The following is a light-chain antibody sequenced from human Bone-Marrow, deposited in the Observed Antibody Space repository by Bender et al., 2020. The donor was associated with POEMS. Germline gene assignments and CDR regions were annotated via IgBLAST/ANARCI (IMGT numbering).Light chain of an antibody. CDR2: NNE. Sequence: QSVLTQPPSVSAAPGQTVTISCTGTSSNMGAGYGVNWYQQLPGTAPKLLIYNNENRPSGVPDRLCGSKSGTSASPAIPGPQAGGEGYYYCQSYDINLSGWVFSGGTKLTAL. CDR1: SSNMGAGYG. J-gene: IGLJ3*02. CDR3: QSYDINLSGWV. V-gene: IGLV1-40*01.